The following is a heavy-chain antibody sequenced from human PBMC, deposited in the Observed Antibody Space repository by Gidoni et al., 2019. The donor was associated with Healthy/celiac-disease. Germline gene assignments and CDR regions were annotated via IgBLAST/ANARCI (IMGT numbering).Heavy chain of an antibody. V-gene: IGHV3-30*18. D-gene: IGHD3-22*01. J-gene: IGHJ4*02. CDR2: ISYDGSNK. CDR3: AKDYYDSSGYSSRAPFDY. CDR1: GFTFSSYG. Sequence: QVLLVESGGGVVQPGRSLRLSCAASGFTFSSYGLHWGRQAPGKGLEWGAVISYDGSNKYYADSVKGRFTISRDNSKNTLYLQMNSLRAEDTAVYYCAKDYYDSSGYSSRAPFDYWGQGTLVTVSS.